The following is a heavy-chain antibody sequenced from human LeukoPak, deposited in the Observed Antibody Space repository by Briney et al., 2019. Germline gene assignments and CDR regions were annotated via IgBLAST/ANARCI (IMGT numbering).Heavy chain of an antibody. J-gene: IGHJ6*03. CDR2: INHSGST. CDR1: GGSFSGYY. D-gene: IGHD2-15*01. CDR3: ARHGGHMSYYYYMDV. Sequence: SETLSLTCAVYGGSFSGYYWSWIRQPPGKGLEWIGEINHSGSTNYNPSLKSRVTISVDTSKNQFSLKLSSVTAADTAVYYCARHGGHMSYYYYMDVWGKGTTVTVSS. V-gene: IGHV4-34*01.